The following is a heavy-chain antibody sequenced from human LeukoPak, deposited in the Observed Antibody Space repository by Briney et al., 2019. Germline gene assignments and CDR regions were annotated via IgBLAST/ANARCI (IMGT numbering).Heavy chain of an antibody. J-gene: IGHJ6*03. CDR3: ARDRGVDYCSGGSCSHYYYMDV. Sequence: ASVKVSCKASGYTFTGYYMHWVRQAPGQGLEWMGWINPNSGGTNYAQKFQGRVTMTRDTSISTAYMELSRLRSDDTAVYYCARDRGVDYCSGGSCSHYYYMDVWGKGTTVTISS. D-gene: IGHD2-15*01. CDR1: GYTFTGYY. V-gene: IGHV1-2*02. CDR2: INPNSGGT.